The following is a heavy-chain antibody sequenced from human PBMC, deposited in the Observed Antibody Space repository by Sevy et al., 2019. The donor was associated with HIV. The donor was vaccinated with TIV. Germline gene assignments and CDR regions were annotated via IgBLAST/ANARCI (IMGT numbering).Heavy chain of an antibody. CDR3: ARAFAPFKIRPATQGIDV. Sequence: GGSLRLSCAASGFIFNTYTIYWVRQAPGKGLDWVALISYDGSNEYYARSVKGRFTMSWDDSKSTLYLQINSLRIEDTGVYYCARAFAPFKIRPATQGIDVWGQGTTVTVSS. D-gene: IGHD3-3*02. CDR2: ISYDGSNE. V-gene: IGHV3-30*04. J-gene: IGHJ6*02. CDR1: GFIFNTYT.